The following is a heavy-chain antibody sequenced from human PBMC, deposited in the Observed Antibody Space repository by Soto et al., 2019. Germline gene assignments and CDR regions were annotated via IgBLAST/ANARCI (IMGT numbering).Heavy chain of an antibody. CDR3: ARDKGVAGPYYFDY. D-gene: IGHD6-19*01. Sequence: GGSLRLSCAASGFTFSYYGIHWVRQAPGKGLEWVAVIWYDGSNKYYGDSVKGRFTISRDNSKNTLYLQMNSLRAEDTAVYYCARDKGVAGPYYFDYWGQGTLVTVSS. CDR1: GFTFSYYG. J-gene: IGHJ4*02. V-gene: IGHV3-33*01. CDR2: IWYDGSNK.